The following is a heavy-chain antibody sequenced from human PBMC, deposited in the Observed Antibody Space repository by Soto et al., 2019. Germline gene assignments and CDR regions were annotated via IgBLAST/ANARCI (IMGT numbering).Heavy chain of an antibody. CDR3: AIEANIGATILARHTPFGT. V-gene: IGHV1-2*04. Sequence: TYTGYYMQSARQAPGQGLERMGWINPNSGGTNYAQKFQGWVTMTRDTSISTAYMELSRLRSDDTAVYYCAIEANIGATILARHTPFGTWGQGTL. CDR2: INPNSGGT. CDR1: TYTGYY. D-gene: IGHD5-12*01. J-gene: IGHJ5*02.